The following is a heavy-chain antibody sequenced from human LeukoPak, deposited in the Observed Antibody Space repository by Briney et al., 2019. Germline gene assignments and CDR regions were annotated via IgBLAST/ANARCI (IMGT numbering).Heavy chain of an antibody. CDR1: GFTFSSYS. CDR2: ISSSSSYI. V-gene: IGHV3-21*01. D-gene: IGHD6-19*01. J-gene: IGHJ4*02. CDR3: ARESGGSGWDFDY. Sequence: GGSLRLSCAASGFTFSSYSMNWVRQAPGKGLEWDSSISSSSSYIYYADSVKGRFTISRDNAKNSLYLQMNSLRAEDTAVYYCARESGGSGWDFDYWGQGTLVTVSS.